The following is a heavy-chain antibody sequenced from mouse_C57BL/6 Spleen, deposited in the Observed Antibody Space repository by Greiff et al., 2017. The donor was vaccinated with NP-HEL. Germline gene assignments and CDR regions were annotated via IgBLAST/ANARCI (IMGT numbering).Heavy chain of an antibody. CDR1: GYTFTSYW. CDR2: IDPSDSYT. CDR3: ATHYYGSSLYYAMDY. J-gene: IGHJ4*01. D-gene: IGHD1-1*01. Sequence: QVHVKQPGAELVMPGASVKLSCKASGYTFTSYWMHWVKQRPGQGLEWIGEIDPSDSYTNYNQKFKGKSTLTVDKSSSTAYMQLSSLTSEDSAFYYWATHYYGSSLYYAMDYWGQGTSVTVSS. V-gene: IGHV1-69*01.